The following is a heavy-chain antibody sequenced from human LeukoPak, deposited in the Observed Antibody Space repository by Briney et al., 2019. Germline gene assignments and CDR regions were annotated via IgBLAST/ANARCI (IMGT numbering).Heavy chain of an antibody. J-gene: IGHJ4*02. CDR3: ARVNWNDAPPLESAEYYFDY. CDR2: INPSGGST. V-gene: IGHV1-46*01. D-gene: IGHD1-1*01. CDR1: GYTFTSYY. Sequence: ASVKVSCKASGYTFTSYYMHWVRQAPGQGLEWMGIINPSGGSTSYAQKFQGRVTMTRDTSTSTVYMELSNLRSEDTAVYYCARVNWNDAPPLESAEYYFDYWGQGTLVTVSS.